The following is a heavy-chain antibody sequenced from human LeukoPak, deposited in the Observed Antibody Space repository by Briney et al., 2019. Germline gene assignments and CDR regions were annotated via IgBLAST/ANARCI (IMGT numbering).Heavy chain of an antibody. V-gene: IGHV4-59*01. D-gene: IGHD3-3*01. CDR3: ARVDYDFWSGYPYGGPFDY. CDR2: IYYSGST. CDR1: GGSISSYY. Sequence: PSQTLSLTCTVSGGSISSYYWSWIRQPPGKGLEWIGYIYYSGSTNYNPSLKSRVTISVDTSKNQFSLKLSSVTAADTAVYYCARVDYDFWSGYPYGGPFDYWGQGTLVTVSS. J-gene: IGHJ4*02.